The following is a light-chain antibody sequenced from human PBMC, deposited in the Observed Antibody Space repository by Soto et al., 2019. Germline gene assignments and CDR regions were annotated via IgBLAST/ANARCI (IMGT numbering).Light chain of an antibody. V-gene: IGKV1-5*01. CDR3: QQYKSYRWT. Sequence: DIQMTQSPSTLSASAGDKVTITCRASESIDNWLAWYQQKPGKAPKLLLFAASTLVGGVPSRFSGRGSGTEFTLTISSLQADDFATYYCQQYKSYRWTFGQGTKVDIK. CDR2: AAS. CDR1: ESIDNW. J-gene: IGKJ1*01.